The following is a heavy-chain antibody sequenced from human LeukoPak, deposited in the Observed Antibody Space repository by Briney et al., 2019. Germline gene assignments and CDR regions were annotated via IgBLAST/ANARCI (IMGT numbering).Heavy chain of an antibody. Sequence: GGSLRLSCAASGFTFSSYAMSWVRQAPGKGLEWVSAISGSDGSTYYADSVKGRFTISRDNSKNSLYLQMNSLRTEDTALYYCAKDSERDSSGPDSGYYYYYGMDVWGQGTTVTVSS. V-gene: IGHV3-23*01. CDR3: AKDSERDSSGPDSGYYYYYGMDV. CDR1: GFTFSSYA. D-gene: IGHD3-22*01. CDR2: ISGSDGST. J-gene: IGHJ6*02.